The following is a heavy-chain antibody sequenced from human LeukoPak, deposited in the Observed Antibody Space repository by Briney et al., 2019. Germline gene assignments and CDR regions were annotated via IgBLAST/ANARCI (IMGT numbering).Heavy chain of an antibody. CDR3: AKNIWFGESSDAFDI. CDR1: RYTLTGYY. CDR2: INPNSGGT. Sequence: ASVNVSCKASRYTLTGYYIHWVRQAPGHGREWMGWINPNSGGTNYAQRFQGRVTMTRDTSISTAYMELSRLTSDDSAVYYCAKNIWFGESSDAFDIWGQGTMVTVSS. V-gene: IGHV1-2*02. J-gene: IGHJ3*02. D-gene: IGHD3-10*01.